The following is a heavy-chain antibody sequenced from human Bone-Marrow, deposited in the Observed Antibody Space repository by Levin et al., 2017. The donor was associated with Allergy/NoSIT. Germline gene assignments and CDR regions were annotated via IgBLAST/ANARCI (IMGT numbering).Heavy chain of an antibody. CDR3: ARGGFAESIDF. J-gene: IGHJ4*02. V-gene: IGHV4-59*01. D-gene: IGHD3-10*01. Sequence: PSETLSLTCTVSGGSINDYYWSWIRQPPGKGLEWIGYIYYTGSTRYNPSLESRFTISLDTSKNQFALKLSSVTAADTALYYCARGGFAESIDFWGQGTLVTVSS. CDR2: IYYTGST. CDR1: GGSINDYY.